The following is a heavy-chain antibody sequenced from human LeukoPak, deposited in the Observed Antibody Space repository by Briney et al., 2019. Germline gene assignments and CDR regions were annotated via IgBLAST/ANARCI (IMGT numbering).Heavy chain of an antibody. CDR3: AKAPVTSCRGAFCYPFDY. V-gene: IGHV3-23*01. CDR2: ISGSGGNT. Sequence: PGGSLRLSCSASGFTFSSYEMNWVRQAPGKGLEWVSGISGSGGNTYYADSVKGRFTISRDTSRSTLYLQMNSLKAEDAAVYYCAKAPVTSCRGAFCYPFDYWGQGTLVTVSS. CDR1: GFTFSSYE. J-gene: IGHJ4*02. D-gene: IGHD2-15*01.